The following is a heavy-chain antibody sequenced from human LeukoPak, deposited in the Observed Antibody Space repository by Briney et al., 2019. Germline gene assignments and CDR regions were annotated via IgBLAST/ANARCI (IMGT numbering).Heavy chain of an antibody. Sequence: GGSLRLSCAASGFTFSSYAMSWVRQAPGKGLEWVSAISGSGGSTYYADSVKGRFTISRDNSKNTLYLQMNSLRAEDTAVYYCAKDPSTMVRGVSGYFDYWGQGTLVTVSS. D-gene: IGHD3-10*01. J-gene: IGHJ4*02. CDR2: ISGSGGST. CDR3: AKDPSTMVRGVSGYFDY. V-gene: IGHV3-23*01. CDR1: GFTFSSYA.